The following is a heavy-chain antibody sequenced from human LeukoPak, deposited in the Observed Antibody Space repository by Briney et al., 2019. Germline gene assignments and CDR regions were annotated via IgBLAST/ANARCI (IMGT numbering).Heavy chain of an antibody. J-gene: IGHJ5*02. CDR2: INPNSGGT. V-gene: IGHV1-2*02. CDR1: GYTFTGYY. CDR3: ARCPYYDILTGYYLRAGNWFDP. Sequence: ASVKVSCKASGYTFTGYYMHWVRQAPGQGLEWMGWINPNSGGTNYAQKFQGRVTMTRDTSISTAYMELSRLRSDDTAVYYCARCPYYDILTGYYLRAGNWFDPWGQGTLVTVSS. D-gene: IGHD3-9*01.